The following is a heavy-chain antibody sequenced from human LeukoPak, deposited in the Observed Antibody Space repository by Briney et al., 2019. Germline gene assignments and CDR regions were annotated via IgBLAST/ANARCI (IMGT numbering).Heavy chain of an antibody. J-gene: IGHJ4*02. Sequence: PGGSLRLSCAASGFTFSSYSMNWVRQAQGKGLEWVSSISISSSYIYYADSVKGRFTISRDNAKNSLYLQMNSLRAEDTAVYYCAREDARVTIVQGVIISWSEIHYWGQGTLVSVSS. CDR2: ISISSSYI. CDR3: AREDARVTIVQGVIISWSEIHY. CDR1: GFTFSSYS. D-gene: IGHD3-10*01. V-gene: IGHV3-21*01.